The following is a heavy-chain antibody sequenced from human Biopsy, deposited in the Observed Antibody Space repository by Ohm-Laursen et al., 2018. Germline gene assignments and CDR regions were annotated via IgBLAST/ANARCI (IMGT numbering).Heavy chain of an antibody. Sequence: TLSLTCTVSGGSISSGGSYWSWLRQRPGKGLEWIGYIFNSANPYSNPSLKNLITIAGDTSKNQFSLKLNSVTAADTAVYYCARGDYFDSNGYFWFDPWGQGTLVTVSS. D-gene: IGHD3-22*01. CDR3: ARGDYFDSNGYFWFDP. J-gene: IGHJ5*02. V-gene: IGHV4-31*01. CDR2: IFNSANP. CDR1: GGSISSGGSY.